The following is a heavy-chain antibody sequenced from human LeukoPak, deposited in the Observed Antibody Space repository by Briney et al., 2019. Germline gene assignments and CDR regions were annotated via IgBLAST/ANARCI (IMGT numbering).Heavy chain of an antibody. CDR2: IYHRGNT. D-gene: IGHD4-17*01. Sequence: PSETLSLTCSVSGFSIGTGYSWGWIRQPPGKGLEWIGTIYHRGNTYYNPSLMSRVTISLDTSKNQFSLKLSSVTAADTAVYYCARADYGDYAFGDYWGQGTLVTVSS. J-gene: IGHJ4*02. V-gene: IGHV4-38-2*02. CDR3: ARADYGDYAFGDY. CDR1: GFSIGTGYS.